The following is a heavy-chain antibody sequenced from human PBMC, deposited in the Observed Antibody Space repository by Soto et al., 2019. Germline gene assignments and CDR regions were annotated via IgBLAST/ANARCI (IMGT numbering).Heavy chain of an antibody. V-gene: IGHV1-18*01. J-gene: IGHJ4*02. CDR2: INAYNGNT. CDR1: GYTFTSYG. Sequence: VQLVQSGAEVKKPGASVKVSCKASGYTFTSYGISWVRQAPAQGLERLGWINAYNGNTNYAQKLQGRVTMTTDTSTSAADMELRSLRSDDTAVYYCARDVGYGLIDYWGEGTLVTVSS. D-gene: IGHD5-18*01. CDR3: ARDVGYGLIDY.